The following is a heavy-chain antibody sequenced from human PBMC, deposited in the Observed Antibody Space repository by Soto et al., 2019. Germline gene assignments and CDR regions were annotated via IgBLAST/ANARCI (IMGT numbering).Heavy chain of an antibody. V-gene: IGHV4-39*01. Sequence: LETLSITCTVSWASIISSNSYWAWIRKSPGTGLEWIGSVSFGRDTYFNPSLKSRLTISADTSKNEISLNLNSVTAADTAVYYCARQPLHRVGSSISTLDIWDQGTVVT. CDR3: ARQPLHRVGSSISTLDI. CDR2: VSFGRDT. D-gene: IGHD1-26*01. CDR1: WASIISSNSY. J-gene: IGHJ3*02.